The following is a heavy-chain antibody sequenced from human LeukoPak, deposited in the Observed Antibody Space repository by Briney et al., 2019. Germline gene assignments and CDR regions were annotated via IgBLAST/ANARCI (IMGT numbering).Heavy chain of an antibody. CDR1: GFMFSSYW. Sequence: PGGSLRLSCAASGFMFSSYWMTWVRQAPGKGLEWVSSISGSGGSTYYADSVKGRLTISRDNSKNTLYVQMNSLRAEDTAVYYCAKETSLPRGVFDYWGQGTLVTVSS. CDR2: ISGSGGST. CDR3: AKETSLPRGVFDY. V-gene: IGHV3-23*01. D-gene: IGHD3-10*01. J-gene: IGHJ4*02.